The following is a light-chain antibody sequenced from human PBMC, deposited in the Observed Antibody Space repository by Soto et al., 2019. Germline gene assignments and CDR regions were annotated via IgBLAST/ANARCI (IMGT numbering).Light chain of an antibody. CDR2: GAS. J-gene: IGKJ1*01. CDR1: QSVSSNY. Sequence: EIVLTQSPGTLSLSPGERATLSCRASQSVSSNYLALYQQKPGQAPRLLIYGASSRDTGIPDRFSGSGSGTEFTLTISRLEPEDFAVYYCQQYGGSPRTFGQGTKVEIK. CDR3: QQYGGSPRT. V-gene: IGKV3-20*01.